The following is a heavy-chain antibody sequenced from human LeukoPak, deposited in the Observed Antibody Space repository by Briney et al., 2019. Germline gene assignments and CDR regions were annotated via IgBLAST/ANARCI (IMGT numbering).Heavy chain of an antibody. CDR3: AREIALAGLNDY. CDR1: GFTVSSNY. V-gene: IGHV3-53*01. J-gene: IGHJ4*02. D-gene: IGHD6-19*01. CDR2: IYSGGST. Sequence: GGSLRLACAASGFTVSSNYMSWVRQAPGKGLDWVSVIYSGGSTYYADPVKGRFTISRDNSKNTLYLQMNSLRAEDTAVYYCAREIALAGLNDYWGQGTLVAVSS.